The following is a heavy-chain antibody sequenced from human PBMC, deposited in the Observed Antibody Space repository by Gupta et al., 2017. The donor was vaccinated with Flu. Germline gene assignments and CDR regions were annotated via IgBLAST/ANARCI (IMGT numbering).Heavy chain of an antibody. V-gene: IGHV4-31*03. Sequence: QVQLQESGPGLVKPSQTLSLTCTVSGGSISSGGYYWSWIRQHPGKGLEWIGYIYYYGTTHYNPSLMSRATISVDTSKNQFSLKVTSVTAADTAVYYCARNKREREFDYWGQGILVAVSS. CDR2: IYYYGTT. J-gene: IGHJ4*02. D-gene: IGHD1-1*01. CDR3: ARNKREREFDY. CDR1: GGSISSGGYY.